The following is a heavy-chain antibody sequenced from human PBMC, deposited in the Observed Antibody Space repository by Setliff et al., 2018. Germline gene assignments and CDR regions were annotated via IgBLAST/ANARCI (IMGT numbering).Heavy chain of an antibody. J-gene: IGHJ4*02. CDR1: GGSITSHY. CDR2: TYYVRNT. CDR3: ARGGVLGTGDFDY. Sequence: SETLSLTCTVSGGSITSHYWSWIRQPPGKGLEWVGHTYYVRNTNYNPSLKSRVTISIDTSKNQFSLNLSSVTAADTAVYYCARGGVLGTGDFDYWGQGTLVTVSS. V-gene: IGHV4-59*11. D-gene: IGHD2-8*01.